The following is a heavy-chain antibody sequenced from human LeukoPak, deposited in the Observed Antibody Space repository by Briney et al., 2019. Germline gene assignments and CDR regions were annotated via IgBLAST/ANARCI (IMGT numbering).Heavy chain of an antibody. CDR3: ARATPIVDNYYYMDV. V-gene: IGHV4-4*07. CDR2: IYTSGST. Sequence: PSETLSLTCTVSGGSIGSYYWSWIRQPAGKGLEWIGRIYTSGSTNYNPSLKSRVTMSVDTSKNQFSLKLSSVTAADTAVYYCARATPIVDNYYYMDVWGKGTTVTVSS. CDR1: GGSIGSYY. D-gene: IGHD3-22*01. J-gene: IGHJ6*03.